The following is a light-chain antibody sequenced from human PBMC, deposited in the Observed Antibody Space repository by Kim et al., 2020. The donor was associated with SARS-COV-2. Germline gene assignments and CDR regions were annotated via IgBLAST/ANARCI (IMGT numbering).Light chain of an antibody. V-gene: IGKV1-17*01. J-gene: IGKJ5*01. Sequence: ASVGDRVTITCRARQDIRNDLGWYQQNPGRAPKRLIYGASSLQSGVPSRFSGSGSGKEFTLTISSVQTEDFATYFCLQHSTYPINFGQGTRLEIK. CDR1: QDIRND. CDR3: LQHSTYPIN. CDR2: GAS.